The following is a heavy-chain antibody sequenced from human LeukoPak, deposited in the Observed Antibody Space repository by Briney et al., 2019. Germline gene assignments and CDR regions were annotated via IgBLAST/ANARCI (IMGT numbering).Heavy chain of an antibody. J-gene: IGHJ5*02. D-gene: IGHD2-2*01. V-gene: IGHV4-39*07. CDR1: GGSISSSSYY. Sequence: SGTLSLTCTVSGGSISSSSYYWGWIRQPPGKGLEWIGSMYYSGSTYYNPSLKSRVTISVDTSKNQFSLKLSSVTAADTAVYYCARERPPARYCSSTSCPTPWFDPWGQGTLVTVSS. CDR3: ARERPPARYCSSTSCPTPWFDP. CDR2: MYYSGST.